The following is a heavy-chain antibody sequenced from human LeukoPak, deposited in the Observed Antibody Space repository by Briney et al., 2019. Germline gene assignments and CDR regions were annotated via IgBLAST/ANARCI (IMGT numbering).Heavy chain of an antibody. J-gene: IGHJ4*02. CDR2: IYHSGST. Sequence: SETLSLTCTVSGYSISSGNYWGWIRLPPGKGLQWIGSIYHSGSTYYNPSLKSRVTISVDTSKNQFSLKLSSVTAADTAVYYCAKGYCRGNSCYDDRGAFDYWGQGTLVTVSS. V-gene: IGHV4-38-2*02. CDR3: AKGYCRGNSCYDDRGAFDY. CDR1: GYSISSGNY. D-gene: IGHD2-2*01.